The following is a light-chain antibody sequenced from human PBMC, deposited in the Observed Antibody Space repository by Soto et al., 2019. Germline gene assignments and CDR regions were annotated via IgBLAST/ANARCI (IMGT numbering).Light chain of an antibody. CDR3: QQYNSYFQT. CDR1: QGISSY. Sequence: AIRMTQSPSSFSASTGDRVTITCRASQGISSYLAWYQQKPGKAPKLLIYAASTLESGVPPRFSGSGSGTEFTLTISSLQPDDVATYYCQQYNSYFQTFGQGTKVDIK. CDR2: AAS. V-gene: IGKV1-8*01. J-gene: IGKJ1*01.